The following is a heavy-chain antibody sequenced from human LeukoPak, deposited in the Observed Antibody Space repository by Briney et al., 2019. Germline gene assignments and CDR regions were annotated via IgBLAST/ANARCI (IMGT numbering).Heavy chain of an antibody. CDR3: AKDIRDMITVGAFDI. J-gene: IGHJ3*02. V-gene: IGHV3-9*01. CDR1: GFTFDDYA. D-gene: IGHD1-14*01. Sequence: GGSLRLSCAASGFTFDDYAMHWVRQAPGKGLEWVSGISWNSGSIGYADSVKGRFTISRDNAKNSLYLQMNSLRAEDTALYYCAKDIRDMITVGAFDIWGQGTMVTVSS. CDR2: ISWNSGSI.